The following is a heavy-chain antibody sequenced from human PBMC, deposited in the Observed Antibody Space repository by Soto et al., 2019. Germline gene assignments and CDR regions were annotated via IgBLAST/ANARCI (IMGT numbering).Heavy chain of an antibody. Sequence: QVQLVQSGAEVKNPGASVKVSCKASGYTFTRYGIGWARQAPGQGLEWMGWINTYNGNTNYAQNVQGRDTLTTDTSTSTAYMELRSLRSNDPAIYYCAMVDVYVTPSPQDVWGEGTTVIASS. V-gene: IGHV1-18*01. CDR2: INTYNGNT. D-gene: IGHD3-16*01. CDR1: GYTFTRYG. CDR3: AMVDVYVTPSPQDV. J-gene: IGHJ6*04.